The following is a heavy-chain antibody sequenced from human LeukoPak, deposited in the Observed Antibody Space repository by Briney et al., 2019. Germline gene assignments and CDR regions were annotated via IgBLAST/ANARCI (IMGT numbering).Heavy chain of an antibody. CDR1: GFTFSSYS. J-gene: IGHJ6*04. CDR3: AELGITMIGGV. Sequence: GGSLRLSCAASGFTFSSYSMNWVRQAPGKGLEWVSYISSSSSTIYYADSVKGRFTISRDNAKNSLYLQMDSLRAEDTAVYYCAELGITMIGGVWGKGTTVTISS. V-gene: IGHV3-48*01. CDR2: ISSSSSTI. D-gene: IGHD3-10*02.